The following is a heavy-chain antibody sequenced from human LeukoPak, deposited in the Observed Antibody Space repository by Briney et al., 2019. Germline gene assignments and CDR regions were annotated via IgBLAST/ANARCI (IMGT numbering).Heavy chain of an antibody. CDR1: GGSISSYY. J-gene: IGHJ3*02. CDR2: IYYSGST. CDR3: ARHLRGFRAFDI. Sequence: SETLSLTCTVSGGSISSYYWSWIRQPPGKGLEWIGYIYYSGSTNYNPSLKSRVTISVDTSKNQFSLKLSSVTAADTAVYYCARHLRGFRAFDIWGQGTMVTVSS. D-gene: IGHD3-16*01. V-gene: IGHV4-59*08.